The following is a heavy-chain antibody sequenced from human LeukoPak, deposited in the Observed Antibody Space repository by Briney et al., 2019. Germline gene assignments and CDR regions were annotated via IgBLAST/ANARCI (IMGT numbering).Heavy chain of an antibody. CDR1: GFSFSNYG. CDR2: ISYDGNNK. J-gene: IGHJ4*02. CDR3: AKDLTDGSYYAFDY. D-gene: IGHD1-26*01. V-gene: IGHV3-30*18. Sequence: GRSLRLSCAASGFSFSNYGMHWVRQTPGKGLEWVAVISYDGNNKYYADSVKGRFTISRDNSKNTLYLQMNSLRAEGMAVYYCAKDLTDGSYYAFDYWGQGTLVTVSS.